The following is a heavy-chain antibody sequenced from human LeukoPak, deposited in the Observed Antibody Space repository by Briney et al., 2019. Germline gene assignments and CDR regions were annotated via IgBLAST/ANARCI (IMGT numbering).Heavy chain of an antibody. CDR1: GYSFTSYW. V-gene: IGHV5-51*01. CDR3: ARARYCSSTSCYEVFDY. D-gene: IGHD2-2*01. CDR2: IYPGDSDT. Sequence: GESLKISCKGSGYSFTSYWIGWVRQMPGKGLEWMGIIYPGDSDTRYSPSFQGQVTISADKSISTAYLQWSSLKASDTAMYHCARARYCSSTSCYEVFDYWGQGTLVTVSS. J-gene: IGHJ4*02.